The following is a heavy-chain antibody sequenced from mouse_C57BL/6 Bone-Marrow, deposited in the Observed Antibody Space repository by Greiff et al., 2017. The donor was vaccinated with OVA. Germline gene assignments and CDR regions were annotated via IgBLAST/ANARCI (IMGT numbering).Heavy chain of an antibody. D-gene: IGHD2-9*01. CDR3: TAPPTMVTPYNFDY. Sequence: QVQLQQSGAELVRPGASVTLSCKASGYTFTDYEMHWVKQTPVHGLEWIGAIDPETGGTAYNQKFKGKAILTADKSSSTAYMELRSLTSEDSAVYYCTAPPTMVTPYNFDYWGQGTTRTVSS. V-gene: IGHV1-15*01. J-gene: IGHJ2*01. CDR2: IDPETGGT. CDR1: GYTFTDYE.